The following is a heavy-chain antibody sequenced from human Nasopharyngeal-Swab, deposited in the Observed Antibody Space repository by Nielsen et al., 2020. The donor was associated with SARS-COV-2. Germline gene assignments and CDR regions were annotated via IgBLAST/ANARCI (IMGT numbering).Heavy chain of an antibody. J-gene: IGHJ6*02. Sequence: SETLSLTCTVSGGTSSRRRYNWGRNRQPQGKGLEWIGSSNYSGSTYYNPAHRCRVTISVDTSKNHYPLKLSSVTAADTAVYYCARHRGIYYYYYGMDVWGQGTTVTVSS. V-gene: IGHV4-39*01. D-gene: IGHD3-10*01. CDR1: GGTSSRRRYN. CDR2: SNYSGST. CDR3: ARHRGIYYYYYGMDV.